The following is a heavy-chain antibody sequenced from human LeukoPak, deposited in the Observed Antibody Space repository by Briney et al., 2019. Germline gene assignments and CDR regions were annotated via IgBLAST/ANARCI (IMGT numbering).Heavy chain of an antibody. V-gene: IGHV3-15*01. CDR2: IKTNTDGATT. J-gene: IGHJ4*02. CDR3: PAELLWFGELF. D-gene: IGHD3-10*01. Sequence: GGSLKLSCKASGFTFTNDWLRWVRQAPGQGLEWVGRIKTNTDGATTEHAAPVKGRFTSSTDDSKDTLYLPMNSLDTKAADYYYCPAELLWFGELFWGQGTLVTVSS. CDR1: GFTFTNDW.